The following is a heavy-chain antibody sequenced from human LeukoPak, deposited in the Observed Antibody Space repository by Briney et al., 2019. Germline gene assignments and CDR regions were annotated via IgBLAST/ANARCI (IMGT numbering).Heavy chain of an antibody. CDR1: GFSFSYYW. CDR3: AKDPPIYYTDAFDI. CDR2: INQDGSEK. J-gene: IGHJ3*02. Sequence: GGSLRLSCAASGFSFSYYWMSWVRQAPGKGLEWVANINQDGSEKHCVDSVKGRFTISRDNSKNTLYLQMNSLRAEDTAVYYCAKDPPIYYTDAFDIWGQGTMVTVSS. V-gene: IGHV3-7*01. D-gene: IGHD3-3*01.